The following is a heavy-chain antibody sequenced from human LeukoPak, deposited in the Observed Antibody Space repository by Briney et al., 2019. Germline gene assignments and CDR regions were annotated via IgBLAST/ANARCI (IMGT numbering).Heavy chain of an antibody. V-gene: IGHV3-23*01. J-gene: IGHJ3*02. CDR2: ISGSGGST. CDR1: GFTFSSYA. Sequence: RSGGSLRLSCAASGFTFSSYAMSWVRQAPGKGLEWVSAISGSGGSTYYADSVKGRFTISRDNSKNTLYLQMNCLRAEDTAVYYCAKDGGSGSYSAFDIWGQGTMVTVSS. D-gene: IGHD3-10*01. CDR3: AKDGGSGSYSAFDI.